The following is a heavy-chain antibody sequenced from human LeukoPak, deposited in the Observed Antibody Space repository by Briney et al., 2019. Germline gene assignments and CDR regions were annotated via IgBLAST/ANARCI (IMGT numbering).Heavy chain of an antibody. CDR2: IYYSGST. Sequence: SETLSLTCTVSGDSISSYYWSWIRQPPGKGLEWIGYIYYSGSTNYNPSLKSRVTISVDTSKNQFSLKLSSVTAADTAVYYCGGIEFWSGRRASFDYWGQGTLVTVSS. CDR1: GDSISSYY. V-gene: IGHV4-59*01. CDR3: GGIEFWSGRRASFDY. J-gene: IGHJ4*02. D-gene: IGHD3-3*01.